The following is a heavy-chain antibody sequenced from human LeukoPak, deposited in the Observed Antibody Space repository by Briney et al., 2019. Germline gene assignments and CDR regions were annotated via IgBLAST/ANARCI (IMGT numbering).Heavy chain of an antibody. D-gene: IGHD3-3*01. Sequence: GGSLRLSCAASGFTFSSYWMSWVRQAPGKGLEWVANIKQDGSEKYYVDSVKGRFTISRDNAKNSLYLQMNSLRAEDTAVYYCARDQYYDFWSGYVGGYYYYGMDVWGQGTLVTVSS. CDR2: IKQDGSEK. V-gene: IGHV3-7*01. J-gene: IGHJ6*02. CDR1: GFTFSSYW. CDR3: ARDQYYDFWSGYVGGYYYYGMDV.